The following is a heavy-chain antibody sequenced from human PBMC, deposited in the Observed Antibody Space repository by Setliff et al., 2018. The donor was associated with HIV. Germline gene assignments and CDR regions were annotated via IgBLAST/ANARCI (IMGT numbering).Heavy chain of an antibody. D-gene: IGHD2-15*01. J-gene: IGHJ3*02. CDR2: SRNKAKSYTT. V-gene: IGHV3-72*01. Sequence: QPGGSLRLSCAASGFNFGKYTMKWVRQAPGKGLEWVGRSRNKAKSYTTEYSASVKGRFTISRDDSKNSLYLQMNGLKTEDTAVYYCTRKDIVVQNAFDIWGQGTMVTVSS. CDR3: TRKDIVVQNAFDI. CDR1: GFNFGKYT.